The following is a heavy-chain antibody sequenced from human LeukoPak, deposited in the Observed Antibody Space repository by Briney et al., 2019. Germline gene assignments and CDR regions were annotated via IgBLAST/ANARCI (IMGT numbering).Heavy chain of an antibody. D-gene: IGHD2-15*01. CDR2: VYHSGNT. V-gene: IGHV4-38-2*01. Sequence: SETLSLTCAVSGYSINSGYYWGWVRQAPGKGLEWIGIVYHSGNTYYNPSLQSRVTISVDTSKNQFFLKLISETAADTALYYCARSPADCSGGHCYPRGNSFDSWGQGTLVTISS. J-gene: IGHJ5*01. CDR1: GYSINSGYY. CDR3: ARSPADCSGGHCYPRGNSFDS.